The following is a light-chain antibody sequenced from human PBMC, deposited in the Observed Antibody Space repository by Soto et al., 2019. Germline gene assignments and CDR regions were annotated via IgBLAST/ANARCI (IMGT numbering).Light chain of an antibody. CDR3: QQYIRWPLT. CDR2: EES. Sequence: DIHLTQSPSFLSASVGDRVTITCRPSQAVPNNMAWYQQKPGKPPKLLIYEESTLHSGVPSRFSGRKSGTQFTLTIDSLQSEDYAVYFCQQYIRWPLTFGGGTKV. J-gene: IGKJ4*01. CDR1: QAVPNN. V-gene: IGKV1-9*01.